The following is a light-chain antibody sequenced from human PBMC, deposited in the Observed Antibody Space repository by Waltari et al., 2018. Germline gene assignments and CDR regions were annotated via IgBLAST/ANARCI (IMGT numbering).Light chain of an antibody. CDR3: STWDTSLNGWV. Sequence: QAGLTQPPSVSKGLRQTATLTCTGNSNNVGVPGAAWLQQHQGHPPKLLSYRNSNRPSGISERFSASRSGNTASLTITGLQAEDEADYYCSTWDTSLNGWVFGGGTKLTVL. CDR2: RNS. V-gene: IGLV10-54*04. J-gene: IGLJ3*02. CDR1: SNNVGVPG.